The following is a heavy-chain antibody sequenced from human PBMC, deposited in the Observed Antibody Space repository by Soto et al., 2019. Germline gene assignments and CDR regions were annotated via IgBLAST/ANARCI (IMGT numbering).Heavy chain of an antibody. CDR1: GFTFNNYG. J-gene: IGHJ3*01. Sequence: QVQLVESGGGVVQPGRSLRLSCAASGFTFNNYGIHWVRQATGKGLEWVAAISNDGSDKYYGDSVKGRLAISRDNSRNTVYLQMNSLRTEDTAMYYCAIDQALAASHGIDWGQGTMVTVSS. D-gene: IGHD1-26*01. V-gene: IGHV3-30*03. CDR3: AIDQALAASHGID. CDR2: ISNDGSDK.